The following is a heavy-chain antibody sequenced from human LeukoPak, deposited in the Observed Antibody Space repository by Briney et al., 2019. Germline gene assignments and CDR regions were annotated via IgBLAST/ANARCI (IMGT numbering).Heavy chain of an antibody. V-gene: IGHV3-30*04. J-gene: IGHJ4*02. CDR1: GFTFSSYA. CDR3: ARSYWKSGTTVTFYFDY. D-gene: IGHD4-17*01. Sequence: GGSLRLSCAASGFTFSSYAMSWVRQAPGKGLEWVAVISYDGSNKYYADSVKGRFTISRDNSKNTLYLQMNSLRAEDTAVYYCARSYWKSGTTVTFYFDYWGQGTLVTVSS. CDR2: ISYDGSNK.